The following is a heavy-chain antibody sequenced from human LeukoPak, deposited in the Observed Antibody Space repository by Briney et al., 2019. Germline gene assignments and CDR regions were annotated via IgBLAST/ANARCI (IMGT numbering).Heavy chain of an antibody. Sequence: SETLSLTCAVYGGSFSGYYWSWIRQPPGKGLEWLGEINHSGSTSYNPSLKSRVTISVDTSKNQFSLKLSSVTAADTAVYYCARAPYYYGSGFDYWGQGTLVTVSS. V-gene: IGHV4-34*01. CDR2: INHSGST. J-gene: IGHJ4*02. D-gene: IGHD3-10*01. CDR3: ARAPYYYGSGFDY. CDR1: GGSFSGYY.